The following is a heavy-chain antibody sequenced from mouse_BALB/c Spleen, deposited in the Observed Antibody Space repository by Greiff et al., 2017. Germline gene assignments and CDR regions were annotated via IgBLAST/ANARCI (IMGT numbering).Heavy chain of an antibody. V-gene: IGHV1-9*01. CDR3: ARWGLLRYPGAMDD. CDR1: GYTFSSYW. D-gene: IGHD1-1*01. CDR2: ILPGSGST. Sequence: VQLQQSGAELMKPGASVKISCKATGYTFSSYWIEWVKQRPGHGLEWIGEILPGSGSTNYNEKFKGKATFTADTSSNTAYMQLSSLTSEDSAVYYCARWGLLRYPGAMDDWGQGTSVTVSS. J-gene: IGHJ4*01.